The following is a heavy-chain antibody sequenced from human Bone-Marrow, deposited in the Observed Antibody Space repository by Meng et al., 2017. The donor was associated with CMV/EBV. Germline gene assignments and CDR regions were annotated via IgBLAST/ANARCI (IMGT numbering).Heavy chain of an antibody. J-gene: IGHJ6*02. V-gene: IGHV4-39*01. CDR3: ARRCRINRYYYYYGMDV. Sequence: GSLRLSCTVSGGSISSSSYYWGWIRQPPGKGLEWIGSIYYSGSTYYNPSLKSRVTISVDTSKNQFSLKLSSVTAADTAVYYCARRCRINRYYYYYGMDVWGQGTTVTVSS. CDR2: IYYSGST. CDR1: GGSISSSSYY. D-gene: IGHD1-14*01.